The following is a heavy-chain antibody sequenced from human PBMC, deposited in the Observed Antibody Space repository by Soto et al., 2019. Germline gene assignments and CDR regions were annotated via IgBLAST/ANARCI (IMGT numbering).Heavy chain of an antibody. Sequence: GESLKISCKGSGYSFTSYWIGWVRQMPGKGLEWMGIIYPGDSDTRYSPSFQGQVTISADKSISTAYLQWSSLKASDTAMYYCARQAQAYDILTGYFPDNWFDPWGQGTLVTVSS. J-gene: IGHJ5*02. V-gene: IGHV5-51*01. CDR3: ARQAQAYDILTGYFPDNWFDP. CDR2: IYPGDSDT. CDR1: GYSFTSYW. D-gene: IGHD3-9*01.